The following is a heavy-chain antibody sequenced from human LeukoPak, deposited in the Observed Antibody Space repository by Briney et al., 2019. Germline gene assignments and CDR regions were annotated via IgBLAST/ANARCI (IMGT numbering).Heavy chain of an antibody. D-gene: IGHD4-23*01. Sequence: GGSLRLSCAASGFTFSSYEMNWVRQAPGKGLEWVAFIRYDGSNKYYADSVKGRFTISRDNSKNTLYLQMNSLRAEDTAVYYCAKDLYGGIDYWGQGTLVTVSS. CDR2: IRYDGSNK. CDR1: GFTFSSYE. J-gene: IGHJ4*02. V-gene: IGHV3-30*02. CDR3: AKDLYGGIDY.